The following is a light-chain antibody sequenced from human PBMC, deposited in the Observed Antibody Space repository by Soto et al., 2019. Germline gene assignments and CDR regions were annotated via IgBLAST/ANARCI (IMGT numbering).Light chain of an antibody. Sequence: QSVLTQPPSASGSPGQSVTISCTGTSSDVGGYKYVSWYQQHPGKAPKLMIYEVSKRPSGVPDRFSGSKSGTSASLAITRLQAEDEADYYCQSYDISLHNYVFGTGTKVTVL. J-gene: IGLJ1*01. V-gene: IGLV2-8*01. CDR3: QSYDISLHNYV. CDR2: EVS. CDR1: SSDVGGYKY.